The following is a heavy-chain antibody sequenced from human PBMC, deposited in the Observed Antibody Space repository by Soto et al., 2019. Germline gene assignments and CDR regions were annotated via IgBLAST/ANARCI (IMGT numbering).Heavy chain of an antibody. J-gene: IGHJ4*02. V-gene: IGHV3-33*01. CDR2: LWSGGSNV. Sequence: QVQLVESGGGVVQPGTSLRLSWATSGFTFSRYAMHWVRQAPGKGLEWVAILWSGGSNVHYRDSVKGRFTISRDNSKNTLYLQMNALTVEATAVYSCAGDLIDYGASGGFAQWGQGALVTVSS. CDR1: GFTFSRYA. CDR3: AGDLIDYGASGGFAQ. D-gene: IGHD4-17*01.